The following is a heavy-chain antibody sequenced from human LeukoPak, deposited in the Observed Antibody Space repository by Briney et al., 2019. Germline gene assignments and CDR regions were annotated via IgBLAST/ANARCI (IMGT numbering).Heavy chain of an antibody. CDR2: INPNSDGT. CDR1: GYTFIGYY. V-gene: IGHV1-2*02. Sequence: AAVTVTLKASGYTFIGYYMHWLRQAPAQGLERMGWINPNSDGTNYAQKFQGRVTMTKDTSISTAYMEQSRLRSDDTAVYYCARETSEVDYWGQGTLVTVSS. CDR3: ARETSEVDY. J-gene: IGHJ4*02.